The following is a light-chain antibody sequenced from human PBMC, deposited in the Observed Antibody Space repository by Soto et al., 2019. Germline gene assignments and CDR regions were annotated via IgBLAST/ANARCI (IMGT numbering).Light chain of an antibody. CDR2: EVN. V-gene: IGLV2-18*02. Sequence: QSVLTQPPSVSGSPGQSVTISCTGTSSDVGSYNRLSWYQQPPGTAPKLIMYEVNTRPSGVPDRFSGSKSGSTASLTVSGLQADEEADYYCSSYGGFNNVIFGGGTKVTVL. CDR3: SSYGGFNNVI. CDR1: SSDVGSYNR. J-gene: IGLJ2*01.